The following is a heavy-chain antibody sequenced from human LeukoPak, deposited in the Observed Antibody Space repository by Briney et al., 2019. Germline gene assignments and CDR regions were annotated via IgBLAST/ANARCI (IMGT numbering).Heavy chain of an antibody. CDR3: ARSWTSAAMIPYYYYYGMDV. Sequence: QTGGSLRLSCAASGFTFSTYAMSWVRQAPGKGLEWVANIKQDGSEKYYVDSVKGRFTISRDNAKNSLYLQMNSLRAEDTAVYYCARSWTSAAMIPYYYYYGMDVWGQGTTVTVSS. V-gene: IGHV3-7*01. D-gene: IGHD2-2*01. CDR1: GFTFSTYA. J-gene: IGHJ6*02. CDR2: IKQDGSEK.